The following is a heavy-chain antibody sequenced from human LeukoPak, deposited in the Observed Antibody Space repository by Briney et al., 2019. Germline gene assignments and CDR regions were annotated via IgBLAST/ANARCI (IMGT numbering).Heavy chain of an antibody. CDR2: ISGDNGNT. D-gene: IGHD1-20*01. CDR3: ARDRIFGSNWFDP. J-gene: IGHJ5*02. CDR1: GYTFSSYG. V-gene: IGHV1-18*01. Sequence: ASVNVSCKASGYTFSSYGVSWVRQAPGQGLEWMGWISGDNGNTNYAQNLQGRVIMTTDTSTSTAYMELRSLTSDDTAVYYCARDRIFGSNWFDPWGQGTLVTVSS.